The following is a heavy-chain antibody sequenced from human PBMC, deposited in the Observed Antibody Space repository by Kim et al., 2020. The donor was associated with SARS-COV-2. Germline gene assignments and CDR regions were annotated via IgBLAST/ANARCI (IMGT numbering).Heavy chain of an antibody. V-gene: IGHV3-53*01. CDR2: IYSGGST. J-gene: IGHJ6*02. CDR1: GFTVSSNY. Sequence: GGSLRLSCAASGFTVSSNYMSWVRQAPGKGLEWVSVIYSGGSTYYADSVKGRFTISRDNSKNTLYLQMNSLRAEDTAVYYCARDNSGNMGWYYYGMDVWGQGTTVTVSS. CDR3: ARDNSGNMGWYYYGMDV. D-gene: IGHD2-15*01.